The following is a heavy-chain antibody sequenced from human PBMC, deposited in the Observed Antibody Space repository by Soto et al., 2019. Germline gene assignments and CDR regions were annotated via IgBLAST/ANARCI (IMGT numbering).Heavy chain of an antibody. V-gene: IGHV3-23*01. CDR2: ISASGGGT. D-gene: IGHD4-4*01. CDR1: GFTFSSYA. CDR3: AKAGDEGGYSYMDV. Sequence: VQLLESGGGLVQPGGSLRLSCAASGFTFSSYAMSWVRQAPGKGLLWVSTISASGGGTYYADSVKGRFTISRVNSKNTLYLQMNSLRAEDTAVYYCAKAGDEGGYSYMDVWGKGTTVTVSS. J-gene: IGHJ6*03.